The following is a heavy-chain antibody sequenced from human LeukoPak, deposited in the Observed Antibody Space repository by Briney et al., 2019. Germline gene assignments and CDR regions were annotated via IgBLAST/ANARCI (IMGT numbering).Heavy chain of an antibody. CDR3: AKGLSGYYYYFDY. J-gene: IGHJ4*02. Sequence: GGSLRLSCAASGFTFSSYAMGWARQAPGKGLEWVSSISGAAGSTPYADSVKGRFTISRDNSKNTLYLQMNSLRAEDTAVYYCAKGLSGYYYYFDYWGQGTLVTVSS. D-gene: IGHD3-22*01. CDR2: ISGAAGST. CDR1: GFTFSSYA. V-gene: IGHV3-23*01.